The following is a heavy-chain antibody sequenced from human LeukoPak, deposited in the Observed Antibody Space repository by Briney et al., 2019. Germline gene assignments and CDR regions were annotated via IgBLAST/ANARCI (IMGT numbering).Heavy chain of an antibody. CDR1: GFTFSTYA. D-gene: IGHD1-26*01. CDR2: ISGTGGST. CDR3: AKDYEPSVGGHRWGDWFDP. V-gene: IGHV3-23*01. J-gene: IGHJ5*02. Sequence: PGGSLRLSCAASGFTFSTYAMTRVRQAPGKGLEWVSLISGTGGSTYYADSVKGRFTISRDNSKNTLYLQMNSLRAEDTAVYYCAKDYEPSVGGHRWGDWFDPWGQGTLVTVSS.